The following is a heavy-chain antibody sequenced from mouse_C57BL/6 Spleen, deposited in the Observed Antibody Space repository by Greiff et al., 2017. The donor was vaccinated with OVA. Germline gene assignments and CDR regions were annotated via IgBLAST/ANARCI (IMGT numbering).Heavy chain of an antibody. CDR1: GYSFTSYY. Sequence: VQLKQSGPELVKPGASVKISCKASGYSFTSYYIHWVKQRPGQGLEWIGWIYPGSVNPKYNEKFKGKATLTADTSSSTAYTQLSSLTSEDSAVYYGARSGDYRNSDAMDYWGQGTSVTVSS. D-gene: IGHD2-5*01. J-gene: IGHJ4*01. CDR3: ARSGDYRNSDAMDY. V-gene: IGHV1-66*01. CDR2: IYPGSVNP.